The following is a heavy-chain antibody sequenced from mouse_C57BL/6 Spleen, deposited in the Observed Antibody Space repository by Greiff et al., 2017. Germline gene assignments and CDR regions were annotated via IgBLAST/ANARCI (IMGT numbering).Heavy chain of an antibody. J-gene: IGHJ2*01. CDR3: ARGAYYSNYGYFDY. D-gene: IGHD2-5*01. Sequence: EVQLQQSGPELVKPGASVKLSCKASGYSFTGYYMNWVKQSPDKSLEWIGEINPSTGGTTYNQKFKAKATLAVDKSSSTGYMQLKSLTSEDSAVYYCARGAYYSNYGYFDYWGQGTTLTVSS. V-gene: IGHV1-42*01. CDR2: INPSTGGT. CDR1: GYSFTGYY.